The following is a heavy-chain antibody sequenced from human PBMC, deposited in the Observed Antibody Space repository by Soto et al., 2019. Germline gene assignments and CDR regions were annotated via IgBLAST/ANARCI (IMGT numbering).Heavy chain of an antibody. V-gene: IGHV4-4*07. CDR2: IYTSGST. CDR3: ARAWGGIAAAGYWYFDL. J-gene: IGHJ2*01. CDR1: GCSISSYY. D-gene: IGHD6-13*01. Sequence: XETLSLTCTVAGCSISSYYWSWIRQPAGKGLEWIGRIYTSGSTNYNPSLKSRVTMSVDTSKNQFSLKLSSVTAADTAVYYCARAWGGIAAAGYWYFDLWGRGTLVTVSS.